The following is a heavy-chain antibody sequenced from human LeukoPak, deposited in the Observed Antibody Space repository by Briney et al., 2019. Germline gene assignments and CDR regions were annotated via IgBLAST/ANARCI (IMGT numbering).Heavy chain of an antibody. CDR2: INHSGST. CDR1: GGSFSGYY. D-gene: IGHD6-19*01. Sequence: SETLSLTCAVYGGSFSGYYWSWIRQPPGKGLEWIGEINHSGSTNYNPSLKSRVTISVDTSKNQFSLKLSSVTAADTAVYYCARVAPWLAFTFDYWGQGTLVTVSS. CDR3: ARVAPWLAFTFDY. J-gene: IGHJ4*02. V-gene: IGHV4-34*01.